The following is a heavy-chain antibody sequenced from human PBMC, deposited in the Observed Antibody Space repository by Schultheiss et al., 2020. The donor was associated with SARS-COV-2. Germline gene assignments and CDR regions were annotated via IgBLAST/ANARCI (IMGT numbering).Heavy chain of an antibody. J-gene: IGHJ3*02. CDR2: INPNSGAT. CDR1: GYTFTGYY. CDR3: ARDNASGGTGDAFDI. V-gene: IGHV1-2*04. D-gene: IGHD1-1*01. Sequence: SVKVSCKASGYTFTGYYMHWVRQAPGQGLEWMGWINPNSGATNYAQKFQGWVTMTRDTSISTAYMEVGRLRSDDTAIYYCARDNASGGTGDAFDIWGQGTMVTVSS.